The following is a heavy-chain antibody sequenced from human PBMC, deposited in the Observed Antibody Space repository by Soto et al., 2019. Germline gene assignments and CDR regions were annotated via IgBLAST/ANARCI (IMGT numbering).Heavy chain of an antibody. V-gene: IGHV3-21*01. CDR2: ISSSSSYI. D-gene: IGHD6-6*01. CDR1: GFTFSSYS. CDR3: ARETGSSSQGDDAFDI. J-gene: IGHJ3*02. Sequence: PGGSLRLSCAASGFTFSSYSMNWVRQAPGKGLEWVSSISSSSSYIYYADSVKGRFTISRDNAKNSLYLQMNSLRAEDTAVYYCARETGSSSQGDDAFDIWGPGTMVTVSS.